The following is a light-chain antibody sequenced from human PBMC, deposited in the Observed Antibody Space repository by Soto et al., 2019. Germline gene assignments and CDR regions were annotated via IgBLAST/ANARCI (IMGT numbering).Light chain of an antibody. V-gene: IGKV3D-15*01. Sequence: EIVMTQSPATLSVSPGERATLSCRASQSVSSNFSWYQQRPAQAPRLLIYGASTRATGIPARFSGRGSGTDFTLTISSLEPEDFAVYYCQQRSSAITFGQGTRLEIK. CDR2: GAS. J-gene: IGKJ5*01. CDR3: QQRSSAIT. CDR1: QSVSSN.